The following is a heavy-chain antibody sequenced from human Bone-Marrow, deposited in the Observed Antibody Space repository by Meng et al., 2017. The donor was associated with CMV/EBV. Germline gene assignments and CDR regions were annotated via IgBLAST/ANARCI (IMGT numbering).Heavy chain of an antibody. CDR2: ISSSSSYI. CDR1: GFTFSSYS. J-gene: IGHJ6*01. D-gene: IGHD3-3*01. CDR3: ARQQETFWSGYYSRYYYYGMAV. V-gene: IGHV3-21*01. Sequence: GESLKISCAASGFTFSSYSMNWVRQAPGKGLEWVSFISSSSSYIYYADSVKGRFTISRDNAKNSLYLQMNSLRAEDTAVYYCARQQETFWSGYYSRYYYYGMAVWGQGNTVTCYS.